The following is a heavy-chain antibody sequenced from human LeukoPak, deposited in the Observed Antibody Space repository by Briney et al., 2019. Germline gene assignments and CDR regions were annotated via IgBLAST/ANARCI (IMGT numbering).Heavy chain of an antibody. D-gene: IGHD4-11*01. V-gene: IGHV3-30*02. Sequence: PGGSLRLSCAASGFTFSSYGMHWVRQAPGKGLEWVVFIRYDGSNKYYADSVKGRFTISRDNSKNTLYLQMYSLRAEDTAVYYCAKDQGLDYSNILFDYWGQGTLVTVSS. CDR2: IRYDGSNK. CDR3: AKDQGLDYSNILFDY. CDR1: GFTFSSYG. J-gene: IGHJ4*02.